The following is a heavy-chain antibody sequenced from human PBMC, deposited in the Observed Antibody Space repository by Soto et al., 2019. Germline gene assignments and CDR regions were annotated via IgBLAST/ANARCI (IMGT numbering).Heavy chain of an antibody. J-gene: IGHJ4*02. Sequence: GASVKVSCKASGYTFTGYYMHWVRQAPGQGLEWMGWINPNSGGTNYAQKFQGRVTMTRDTSISTAYMELSRLRSDDTAVYYCARVGYCGGDCYAGLDYWGQGTLVTVSS. V-gene: IGHV1-2*02. CDR3: ARVGYCGGDCYAGLDY. D-gene: IGHD2-21*02. CDR1: GYTFTGYY. CDR2: INPNSGGT.